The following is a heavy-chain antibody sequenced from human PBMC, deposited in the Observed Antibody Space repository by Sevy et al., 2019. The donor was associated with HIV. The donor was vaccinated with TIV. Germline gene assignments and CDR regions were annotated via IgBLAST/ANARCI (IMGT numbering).Heavy chain of an antibody. D-gene: IGHD2-2*01. CDR1: GFIFSDYY. Sequence: GGSLRLSCAASGFIFSDYYMSWIRQAPGKGLEWVSYISSRGNTIYYTDSVKGRFTISRDNTKKLLFLQMNSLRAEDTAVYYCARDRGFCSSTSGDDWDYYGMDVWGQGTTVTVSS. J-gene: IGHJ6*02. CDR3: ARDRGFCSSTSGDDWDYYGMDV. CDR2: ISSRGNTI. V-gene: IGHV3-11*01.